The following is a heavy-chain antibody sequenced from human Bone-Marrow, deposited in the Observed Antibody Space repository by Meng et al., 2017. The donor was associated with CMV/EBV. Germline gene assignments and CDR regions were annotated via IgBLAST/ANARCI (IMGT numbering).Heavy chain of an antibody. Sequence: ASVKVSCKASGYTFTGYYMHWVRQAPGQGLEWMGWINPNSGGTNYAQKFQGRVTMTRDTSISTAYMELSRLRSDDTAVYYCARESYDSSGSPIGDAFDIWGQGTMVTVPS. V-gene: IGHV1-2*02. CDR2: INPNSGGT. D-gene: IGHD3-22*01. J-gene: IGHJ3*02. CDR3: ARESYDSSGSPIGDAFDI. CDR1: GYTFTGYY.